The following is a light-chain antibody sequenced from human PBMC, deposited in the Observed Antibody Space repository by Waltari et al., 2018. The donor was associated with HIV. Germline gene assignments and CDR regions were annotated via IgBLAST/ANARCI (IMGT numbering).Light chain of an antibody. V-gene: IGLV3-21*02. CDR3: QVWDSSSDHVV. Sequence: SYVLTPPPSVSVAPGQTARIPRGGNNIGTKGVNWYQQKPGQAPVLVVYDDSDRPSGIPERFSGSNSGNTATLTISRVEAGDEADYYCQVWDSSSDHVVFGGGTKLTVL. J-gene: IGLJ2*01. CDR1: NIGTKG. CDR2: DDS.